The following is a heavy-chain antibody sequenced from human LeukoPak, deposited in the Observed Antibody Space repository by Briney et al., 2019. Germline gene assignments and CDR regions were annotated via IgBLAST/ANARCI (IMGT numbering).Heavy chain of an antibody. J-gene: IGHJ6*02. CDR3: EVYYYYGMDV. CDR2: INHSGST. Sequence: PSETLSLTCAVYGGSFSGYYWSWIRQPPGKGLEWIGEINHSGSTNYNPSLKSRVTISVDTSKNQFSQKLSSVTAADTAVYYCEVYYYYGMDVWGQGTTVTVSS. V-gene: IGHV4-34*01. CDR1: GGSFSGYY.